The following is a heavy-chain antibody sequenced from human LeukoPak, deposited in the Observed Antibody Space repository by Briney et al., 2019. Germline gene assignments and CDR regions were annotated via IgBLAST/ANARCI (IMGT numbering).Heavy chain of an antibody. Sequence: SETLSLTCTVSGGSISSYYWSWIRQSAGKGLEWIGRIYTSGSTNYNPSLKSRVTMSVDTSKNQFSLKLSSVTAADTAVYYCARGLRYYDSSGYRTGYWFDPWGQGTLVTVSS. CDR1: GGSISSYY. D-gene: IGHD3-22*01. V-gene: IGHV4-4*07. J-gene: IGHJ5*02. CDR2: IYTSGST. CDR3: ARGLRYYDSSGYRTGYWFDP.